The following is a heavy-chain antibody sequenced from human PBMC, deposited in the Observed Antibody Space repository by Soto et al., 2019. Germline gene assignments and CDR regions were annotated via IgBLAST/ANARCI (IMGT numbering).Heavy chain of an antibody. CDR2: ISYDGSNK. CDR3: AKEVQDYYYGMDV. CDR1: GFTFSSYG. D-gene: IGHD1-1*01. V-gene: IGHV3-30*18. Sequence: QVQLVESGGGVVQPGRSLRLSCAASGFTFSSYGMHWVRQAPGKGLEWVAVISYDGSNKYYADSVKGRFTISRDNSKNTLYLQMNSLRGEDTGVYYCAKEVQDYYYGMDVWGQGTTVTVSS. J-gene: IGHJ6*02.